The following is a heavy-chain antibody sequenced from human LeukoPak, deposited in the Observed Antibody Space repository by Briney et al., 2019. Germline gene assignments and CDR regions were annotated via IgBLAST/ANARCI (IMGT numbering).Heavy chain of an antibody. CDR3: ARATAKDPSYYYDSSGYFDY. J-gene: IGHJ4*02. V-gene: IGHV1-69*04. CDR1: GGTFSSYA. D-gene: IGHD3-22*01. Sequence: SVKVSCKASGGTFSSYAISWVRQAPGQGLEWMGRIIPILGIANYAQKFQGRATITADKSTSTAYMELSSLRSEDTAVYYCARATAKDPSYYYDSSGYFDYWGQGTLVTVSS. CDR2: IIPILGIA.